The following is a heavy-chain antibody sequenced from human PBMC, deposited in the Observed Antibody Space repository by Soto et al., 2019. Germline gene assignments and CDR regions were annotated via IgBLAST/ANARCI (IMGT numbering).Heavy chain of an antibody. CDR1: GGSFSGYY. Sequence: QVQLQQWGAGLLKPSETLSLTCAVYGGSFSGYYWSWIRQPPGKGLEWIGEINHSGSTNYNPSLKSRVTISVVTSKNQFSLKLSSVTAADTAVYYCARGLDWNRFDYWGQGTLVTVSS. V-gene: IGHV4-34*01. D-gene: IGHD1-1*01. CDR2: INHSGST. J-gene: IGHJ4*02. CDR3: ARGLDWNRFDY.